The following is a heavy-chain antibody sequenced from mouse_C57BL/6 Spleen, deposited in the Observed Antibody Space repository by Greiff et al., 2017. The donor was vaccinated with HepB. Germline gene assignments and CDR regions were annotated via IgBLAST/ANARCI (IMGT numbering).Heavy chain of an antibody. CDR2: IDPSDSYT. CDR3: ARSEGNWYFDV. J-gene: IGHJ1*03. Sequence: QVQLQQPGAELVMPGASVKLSCKASGYTFTSYWMHWVKQRPGQGLEWIGEIDPSDSYTNYNQKFKGKSTLTVDKSSSTAYMQLSSLTSEDSAVYCCARSEGNWYFDVWGTGTTVTVSS. V-gene: IGHV1-69*01. CDR1: GYTFTSYW.